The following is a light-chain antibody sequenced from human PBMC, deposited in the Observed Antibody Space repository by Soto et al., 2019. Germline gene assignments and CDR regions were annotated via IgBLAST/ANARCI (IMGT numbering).Light chain of an antibody. J-gene: IGKJ1*01. Sequence: DIQMTQSPSSLSASVGDRVTITCRASQSINSYLNWYQQKPGKAPKLLIYAASSLQSGVPSRFNGSGSGTDFTLTISSLQPEDFATYYCQQSYSTPRGTFGQGTKVDIK. CDR1: QSINSY. CDR3: QQSYSTPRGT. V-gene: IGKV1-39*01. CDR2: AAS.